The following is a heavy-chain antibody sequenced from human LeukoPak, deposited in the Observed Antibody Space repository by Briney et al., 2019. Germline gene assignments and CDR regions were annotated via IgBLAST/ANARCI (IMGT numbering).Heavy chain of an antibody. CDR1: GFTFTSSA. Sequence: GTSVTVSYKASGFTFTSSAMQWVRQARGQRLEWIGWIVVGSGNTNYAQKFQERVTITRDMSTSTAYMELSSLRSEDTAVYYCAADPYDSSGYYFYWGQGNLVTVSS. V-gene: IGHV1-58*02. CDR2: IVVGSGNT. D-gene: IGHD3-22*01. CDR3: AADPYDSSGYYFY. J-gene: IGHJ4*02.